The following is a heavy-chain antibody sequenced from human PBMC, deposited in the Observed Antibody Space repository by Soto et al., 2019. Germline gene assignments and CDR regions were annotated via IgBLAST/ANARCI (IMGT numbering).Heavy chain of an antibody. Sequence: QVQLVQSGAEVKKPGSSVKVSCEASGGTFSGHAISWVRQAPGQGPEWMGGRIPLFGTTQHAQNFQGRLTITADKSTSTAYMELTSLRFDDKAIYYCARGPNWGYQFDSWGQGTLVTVSS. CDR1: GGTFSGHA. D-gene: IGHD7-27*01. CDR3: ARGPNWGYQFDS. J-gene: IGHJ4*02. CDR2: RIPLFGTT. V-gene: IGHV1-69*06.